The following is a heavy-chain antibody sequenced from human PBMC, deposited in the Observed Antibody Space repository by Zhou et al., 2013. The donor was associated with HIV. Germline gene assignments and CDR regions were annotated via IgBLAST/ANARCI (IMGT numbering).Heavy chain of an antibody. V-gene: IGHV1-69*12. D-gene: IGHD2-15*01. CDR3: ARVGLGSLDI. J-gene: IGHJ3*02. Sequence: QVQLVQSGAEVRRSGSSVKVSCKTLGGTFSRFTINWVRQAPGQGVEWVGGIIPLSGTINYAQKFKTRVTISADESTTTAYMEVNTLRPEDTAVYYCARVGLGSLDIWGQGTMVTVSS. CDR1: GGTFSRFT. CDR2: IIPLSGTI.